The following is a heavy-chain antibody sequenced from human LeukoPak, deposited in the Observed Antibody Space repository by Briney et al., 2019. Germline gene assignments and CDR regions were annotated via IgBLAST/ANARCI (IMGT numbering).Heavy chain of an antibody. V-gene: IGHV4-59*01. J-gene: IGHJ5*02. CDR1: GGSFSGYY. CDR3: ARGGYSYGFYEYWFDP. Sequence: PSETLSLTCAVYGGSFSGYYWSWIRQPPGKGLEWIGYIYYSGSTNYNPSLKSRVTISVDTSKNQFSLKLSSVTAADTAVYYCARGGYSYGFYEYWFDPWGQGTLVTVSS. D-gene: IGHD5-18*01. CDR2: IYYSGST.